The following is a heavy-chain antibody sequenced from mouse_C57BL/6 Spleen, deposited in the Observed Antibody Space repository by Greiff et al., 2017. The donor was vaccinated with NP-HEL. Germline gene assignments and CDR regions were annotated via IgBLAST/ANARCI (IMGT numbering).Heavy chain of an antibody. CDR1: GYTFTSYW. CDR2: IDPSDSET. D-gene: IGHD3-3*01. Sequence: QVHVKQPGAELVRPGSSVKLSCKASGYTFTSYWMHWVKQRPIQGLEWIGNIDPSDSETHYNQKFKDKATLTVDKSSSTAYMQLSSLTSEDSAVYYCAKGHPFAYWGQGTLVTVSA. V-gene: IGHV1-52*01. J-gene: IGHJ3*01. CDR3: AKGHPFAY.